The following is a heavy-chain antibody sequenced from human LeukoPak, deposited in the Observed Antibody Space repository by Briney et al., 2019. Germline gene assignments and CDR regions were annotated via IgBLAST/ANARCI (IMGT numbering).Heavy chain of an antibody. V-gene: IGHV1-69*04. CDR1: GGTFSSYT. J-gene: IGHJ3*02. CDR3: ARDRVRFLEWFSDAFDI. D-gene: IGHD3-3*01. Sequence: SVKVSCKASGGTFSSYTISWVRQAPGQGLEWMGRIIPILGIANYAQKFQGRITITADKSTSTAYMELSSLRSEDTAVYYCARDRVRFLEWFSDAFDIWGQGTMVTVSS. CDR2: IIPILGIA.